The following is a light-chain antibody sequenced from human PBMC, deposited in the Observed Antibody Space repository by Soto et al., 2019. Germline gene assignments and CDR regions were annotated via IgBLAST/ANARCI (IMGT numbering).Light chain of an antibody. CDR1: QSVSSSY. V-gene: IGKV3-20*01. CDR3: QQYGSSRT. J-gene: IGKJ1*01. Sequence: EIVLTQSPGTLSLSPGERATLSCRASQSVSSSYLAWYQQKPGQAPRLLIYGASSRATGIPDRFSGSGSGKDFTLTISRLEPEDVAVYYYQQYGSSRTFGQGTKVEIK. CDR2: GAS.